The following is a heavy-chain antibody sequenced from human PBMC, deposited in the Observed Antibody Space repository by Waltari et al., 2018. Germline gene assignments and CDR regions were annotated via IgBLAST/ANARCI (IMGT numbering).Heavy chain of an antibody. Sequence: EVHLLESEGGLAQPGGSLRLSCAASGFNFISYAMSWVRQAPGKGLEWVSGISDSGVITKYADSVKGRFTVSRDNSKNTVFLQLNSLRAEDTAIYYCARHLYSIDYLELGNWGQGTQVTVSS. J-gene: IGHJ4*02. V-gene: IGHV3-23*01. CDR3: ARHLYSIDYLELGN. D-gene: IGHD3-22*01. CDR2: ISDSGVIT. CDR1: GFNFISYA.